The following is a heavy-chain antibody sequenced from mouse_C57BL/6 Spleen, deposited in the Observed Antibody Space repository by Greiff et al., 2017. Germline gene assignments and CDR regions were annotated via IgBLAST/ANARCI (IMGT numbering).Heavy chain of an antibody. CDR2: IDPSDSYT. V-gene: IGHV1-69*01. CDR1: GYTFTSYW. Sequence: QVQLQQPGAELVMPGASVKLSCKASGYTFTSYWMHWVKQRPGQGLEWIGEIDPSDSYTNYNQKFKGKSTLTVDKSSSTAYMQLSSLTSEDSAVYDCARGGYGRNYFDYWGQGTTLTVSS. J-gene: IGHJ2*01. D-gene: IGHD1-1*01. CDR3: ARGGYGRNYFDY.